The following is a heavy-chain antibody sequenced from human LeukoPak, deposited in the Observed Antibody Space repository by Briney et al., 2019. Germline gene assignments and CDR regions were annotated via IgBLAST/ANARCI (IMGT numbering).Heavy chain of an antibody. J-gene: IGHJ4*02. CDR2: ISSSSSYI. CDR1: GFSFSSYS. V-gene: IGHV3-21*01. Sequence: GWSLRLSCAASGFSFSSYSMNWVRQAPGKGLEWVSSISSSSSYIYYADSVKGRFTISRDKAKNSLYLQMNGLRAEDTAVYYCARDGLSGYSYGFCDYWGQGTLVTVCS. CDR3: ARDGLSGYSYGFCDY. D-gene: IGHD5-18*01.